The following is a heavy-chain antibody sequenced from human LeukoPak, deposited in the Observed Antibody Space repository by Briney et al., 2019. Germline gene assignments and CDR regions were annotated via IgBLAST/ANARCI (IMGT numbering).Heavy chain of an antibody. CDR1: GGTFSSYA. J-gene: IGHJ4*02. CDR2: IIPIFGTA. V-gene: IGHV1-69*05. CDR3: ASTVTTVTRTFDY. Sequence: GASVKVSCKASGGTFSSYAISWVRQAPGQGLEWMGGIIPIFGTANYAQKFQGRVTITTDESTSTAYMELSSLRSEDTAVYYCASTVTTVTRTFDYWGQGPLVTVSS. D-gene: IGHD4-17*01.